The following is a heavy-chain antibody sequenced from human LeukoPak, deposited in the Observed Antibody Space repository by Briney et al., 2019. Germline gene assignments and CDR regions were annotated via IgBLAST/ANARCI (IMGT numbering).Heavy chain of an antibody. CDR2: ISYDGSNK. Sequence: GGSLRLSCAASGFTFSSYGMHWVRQAPGKGLEWVAVISYDGSNKYYADSVKGRFTISRDNSKNTLYLQMNSLRAEDTAVYYCAKDLSTYYYDSSGYYFDYWGQGTLVTVSS. D-gene: IGHD3-22*01. J-gene: IGHJ4*02. CDR1: GFTFSSYG. V-gene: IGHV3-30*18. CDR3: AKDLSTYYYDSSGYYFDY.